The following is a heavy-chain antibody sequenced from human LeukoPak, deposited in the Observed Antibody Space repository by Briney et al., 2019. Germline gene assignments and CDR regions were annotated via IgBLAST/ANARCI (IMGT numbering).Heavy chain of an antibody. J-gene: IGHJ4*02. Sequence: GGPLRLSCAVSGFTFSSYWMHWVRQAPGKGLVWVSRIDRDGSRINYADSVKGRFTISRDNGKNTLFLQMNSLRAEDAAVYYCVRGNDYGGPHYWGQGTLVTVSS. V-gene: IGHV3-74*01. CDR3: VRGNDYGGPHY. CDR1: GFTFSSYW. CDR2: IDRDGSRI. D-gene: IGHD4-23*01.